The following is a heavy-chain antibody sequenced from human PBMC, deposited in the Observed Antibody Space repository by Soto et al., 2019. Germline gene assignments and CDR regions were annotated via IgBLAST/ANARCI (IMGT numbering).Heavy chain of an antibody. V-gene: IGHV4-59*01. J-gene: IGHJ5*02. CDR1: GGSISSYY. D-gene: IGHD3-10*01. CDR3: ARDLWFGANNWFDP. CDR2: IYYSGST. Sequence: KPSETLSLTCTVSGGSISSYYWSWIRQPPGKGLEWIGYIYYSGSTNYNPSLKSRVTISVDTSKNQFSLKLSSVTAADTAVYYCARDLWFGANNWFDPWGQGTLVTVSS.